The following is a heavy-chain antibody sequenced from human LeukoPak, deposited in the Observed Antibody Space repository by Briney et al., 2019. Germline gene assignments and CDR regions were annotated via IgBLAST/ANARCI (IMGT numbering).Heavy chain of an antibody. V-gene: IGHV1-46*01. CDR2: INPSGGST. D-gene: IGHD5-18*01. CDR1: GYTFTSYY. CDR3: ARDRGYSYAAVKYGMDV. Sequence: ASVKVSCKASGYTFTSYYMHWVRQAPGQGLEWMGIINPSGGSTSYAQRFQGRVTMTRDTSTSTVYMELSSLRSEDTAVHYCARDRGYSYAAVKYGMDVWGQGTTVTVSS. J-gene: IGHJ6*02.